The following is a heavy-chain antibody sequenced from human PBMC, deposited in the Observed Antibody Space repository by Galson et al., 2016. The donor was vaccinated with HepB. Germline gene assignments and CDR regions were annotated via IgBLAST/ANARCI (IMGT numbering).Heavy chain of an antibody. Sequence: VKVSCKASGYTFTSYGINWVRQAPGQGLESMGWISVYNGNTKYAQNLQGRVTMSTDTSTTTAYMELRSLRSDDTAVYYCARARVGDYDVFDIWGQGTMVTVSS. V-gene: IGHV1-18*01. J-gene: IGHJ3*02. D-gene: IGHD4-17*01. CDR3: ARARVGDYDVFDI. CDR2: ISVYNGNT. CDR1: GYTFTSYG.